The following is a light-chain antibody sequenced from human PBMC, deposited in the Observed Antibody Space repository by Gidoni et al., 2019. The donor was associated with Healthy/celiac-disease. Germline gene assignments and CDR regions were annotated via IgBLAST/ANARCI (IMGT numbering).Light chain of an antibody. V-gene: IGKV3-20*01. CDR2: GAA. Sequence: EIVLTQSPGTLSLSPGERATLSCRASQSVSSSYLAWYQQKPGQAPRRLIYGAASRATGIPDRFSGSGSGTDFTLTISRLEPEDFAVYYCQQYGSSPRTFGGXTKVEIK. CDR3: QQYGSSPRT. J-gene: IGKJ4*01. CDR1: QSVSSSY.